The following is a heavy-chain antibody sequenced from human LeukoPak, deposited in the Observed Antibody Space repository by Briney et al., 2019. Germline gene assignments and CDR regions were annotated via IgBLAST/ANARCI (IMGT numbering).Heavy chain of an antibody. CDR1: GFTFSDYW. Sequence: GGSLRLSCAASGFTFSDYWIHWVRQAPGKGLVWVSRINTDGSITYYADSVRGRFTISRDNSKNTLYLQKNSLRADDTAIYYCAKENLLPAGGTLGSWGQGTLVTVSS. J-gene: IGHJ5*02. V-gene: IGHV3-74*01. CDR2: INTDGSIT. D-gene: IGHD6-13*01. CDR3: AKENLLPAGGTLGS.